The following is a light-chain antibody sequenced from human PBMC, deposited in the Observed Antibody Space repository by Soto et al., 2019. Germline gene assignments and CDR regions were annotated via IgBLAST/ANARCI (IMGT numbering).Light chain of an antibody. CDR3: SSYTSSSTWV. V-gene: IGLV2-14*01. CDR1: SSDVGGYNY. Sequence: QSVLTQPASVSGSPGQSITISCTGTSSDVGGYNYVYWYQQHPGKAPKLMIYDVSNRPSGVSNRFSGSKSGNTASLTISGLQAEDEDDYYCSSYTSSSTWVFGGGTKLTVL. J-gene: IGLJ3*02. CDR2: DVS.